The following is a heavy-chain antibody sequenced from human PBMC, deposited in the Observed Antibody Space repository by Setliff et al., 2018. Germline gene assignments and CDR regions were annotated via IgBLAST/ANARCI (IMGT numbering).Heavy chain of an antibody. J-gene: IGHJ4*02. D-gene: IGHD1-1*01. CDR1: GDSISSGTYF. CDR2: IYYNGNT. CDR3: ARTGTYRYFDY. Sequence: SETLSLTCNVSGDSISSGTYFWAWIRQPPGKGLEWIGRIYYNGNTYYNRSLKSRVTISVDTSKNQFSLKLGSVTAADTAMYYCARTGTYRYFDYWGQRALVTVSS. V-gene: IGHV4-39*01.